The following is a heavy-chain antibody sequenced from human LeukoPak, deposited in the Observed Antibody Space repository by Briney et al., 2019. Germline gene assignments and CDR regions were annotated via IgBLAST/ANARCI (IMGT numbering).Heavy chain of an antibody. CDR1: GFTFSSYA. D-gene: IGHD3-22*01. CDR3: AKSIVVVITTYYFDY. V-gene: IGHV3-23*01. Sequence: AGGSLRLSCAASGFTFSSYAMSWVRQAPGKGLEWVSDISGSGGSTNYADSVKGRFTISRDNSKTTLYLQMDSLRAEDTAVYYCAKSIVVVITTYYFDYWGQGTLVTVSS. CDR2: ISGSGGST. J-gene: IGHJ4*02.